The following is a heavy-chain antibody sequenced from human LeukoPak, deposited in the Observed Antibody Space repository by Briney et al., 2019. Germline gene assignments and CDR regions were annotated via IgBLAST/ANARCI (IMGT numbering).Heavy chain of an antibody. CDR1: GFTFSSYS. D-gene: IGHD1-26*01. Sequence: GGSLRLSCAASGFTFSSYSMNWGRQAPGKGLEWVSYISSSSSTIYYADSVKGRFTISRDNAKNSLYLQMNSLRDEDTAVYYCARDQGESIPIVGXXXYFDYWGQGTLVTVSS. J-gene: IGHJ4*02. V-gene: IGHV3-48*02. CDR2: ISSSSSTI. CDR3: ARDQGESIPIVGXXXYFDY.